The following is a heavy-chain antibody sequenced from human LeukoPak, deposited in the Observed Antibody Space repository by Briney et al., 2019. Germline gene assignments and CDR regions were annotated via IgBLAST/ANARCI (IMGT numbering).Heavy chain of an antibody. D-gene: IGHD4-17*01. CDR1: GYTFTGYY. Sequence: ASVQVSCKASGYTFTGYYMHWVRQAPGQGLEWMGWINPNSGGTNYAQKFQGRVTMTRDTSISTAYMELSRLRSDDTAVFYFARVGYGDANLDCWGQGTLMTV. CDR2: INPNSGGT. J-gene: IGHJ4*02. CDR3: ARVGYGDANLDC. V-gene: IGHV1-2*02.